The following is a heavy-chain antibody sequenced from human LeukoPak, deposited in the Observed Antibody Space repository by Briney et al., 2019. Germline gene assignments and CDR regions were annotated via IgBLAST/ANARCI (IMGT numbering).Heavy chain of an antibody. CDR1: GFTFSSYD. CDR2: MGTAGDT. Sequence: GGSLRLSCAASGFTFSSYDMHWVRQATGKGLEWVSAMGTAGDTYYPGSVKGRFTISRENAKNSLYLQMNSLRAGDTAVYYCARAAPHYGGNSLDYWGRGTLVTVSS. J-gene: IGHJ4*02. D-gene: IGHD4-23*01. V-gene: IGHV3-13*01. CDR3: ARAAPHYGGNSLDY.